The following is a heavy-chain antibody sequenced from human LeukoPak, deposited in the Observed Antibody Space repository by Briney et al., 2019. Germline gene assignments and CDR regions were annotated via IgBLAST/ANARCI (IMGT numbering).Heavy chain of an antibody. Sequence: GGSLRLSCAASAFTFSSYDMHWVRQATGKGLEWVSAIGTAGDTYYPGSVKGRFTISRENAKNSLYLQMNSRRAGDTAEYYCARRVEDGYNSYYFDYWGQGTLVTVSS. CDR2: IGTAGDT. V-gene: IGHV3-13*01. J-gene: IGHJ4*02. D-gene: IGHD5-24*01. CDR3: ARRVEDGYNSYYFDY. CDR1: AFTFSSYD.